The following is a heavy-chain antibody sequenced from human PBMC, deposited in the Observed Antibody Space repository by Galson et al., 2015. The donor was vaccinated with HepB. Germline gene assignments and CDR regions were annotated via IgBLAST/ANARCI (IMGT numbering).Heavy chain of an antibody. D-gene: IGHD4-17*01. CDR1: GYTFTSYG. CDR3: ARSATVTTWFDP. V-gene: IGHV1-18*01. Sequence: SVKVSCKASGYTFTSYGISWVRQAPGQGLEWMGWISAYNDNTNYAQKLQGRATMTTDTSTSTAYMELRSLRSDDTAVYYCARSATVTTWFDPWGQGTLVTVSS. CDR2: ISAYNDNT. J-gene: IGHJ5*02.